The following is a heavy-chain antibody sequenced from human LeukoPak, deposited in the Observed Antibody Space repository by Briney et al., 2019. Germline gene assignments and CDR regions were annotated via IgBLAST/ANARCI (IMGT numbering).Heavy chain of an antibody. Sequence: SETLSLTCAVHGGSFSGYYWSCIRQPPGKGLEWIGEINHSGSTNYNPSLKSRVTISVDTSKNHFSLRLSSVTAADTAVYYCARSPSGGGKDAFDIWGQGTMVTVSS. V-gene: IGHV4-34*01. CDR1: GGSFSGYY. D-gene: IGHD2-2*01. CDR3: ARSPSGGGKDAFDI. J-gene: IGHJ3*02. CDR2: INHSGST.